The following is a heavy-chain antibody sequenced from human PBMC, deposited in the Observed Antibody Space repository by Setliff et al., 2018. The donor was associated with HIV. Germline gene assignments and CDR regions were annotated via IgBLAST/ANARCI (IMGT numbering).Heavy chain of an antibody. CDR2: MYYNGKI. D-gene: IGHD2-15*01. CDR3: ARRGESTGSWFSSWYSYDMDV. V-gene: IGHV4-39*01. J-gene: IGHJ6*02. Sequence: SETLSLTCTVSGVSLSSESYYWGWVRQPPGKALEWVGSMYYNGKIFYNPSLRSRVTIFVDSSKNELSLRLQSVTDADTAVYYCARRGESTGSWFSSWYSYDMDVWGQGTTVTVSS. CDR1: GVSLSSESYY.